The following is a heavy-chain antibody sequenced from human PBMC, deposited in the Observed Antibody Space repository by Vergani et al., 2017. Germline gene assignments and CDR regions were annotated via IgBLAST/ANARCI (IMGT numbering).Heavy chain of an antibody. CDR2: ISYDGSNN. CDR1: GFTFSSYS. CDR3: NHCSSTSCYILGYFQH. V-gene: IGHV3-30-3*01. Sequence: QVQLVESGGGVVQPGRSLRLSCAASGFTFSSYSMHWVRQAPGKGLEGVAVISYDGSNNYYADSVKGRFTISRDNSKNTLYLQMNSLRAEDTAVYYCNHCSSTSCYILGYFQHWGQGTLVTVSS. D-gene: IGHD2-2*02. J-gene: IGHJ1*01.